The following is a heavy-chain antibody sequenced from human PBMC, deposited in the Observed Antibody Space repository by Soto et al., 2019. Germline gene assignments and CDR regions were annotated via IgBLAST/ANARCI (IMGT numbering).Heavy chain of an antibody. J-gene: IGHJ4*02. V-gene: IGHV1-18*04. CDR2: ISAYNGNT. D-gene: IGHD2-15*01. CDR3: ATIEGYCSGGSCYSGY. CDR1: GYTFTSYC. Sequence: GASVEVSCKASGYTFTSYCISWVRQAPGQGLEWMGWISAYNGNTNYAQKLQGRVTMTTDTSTSTAYMELRSLRAEDTAVYYCATIEGYCSGGSCYSGYWGQGTLVTVSS.